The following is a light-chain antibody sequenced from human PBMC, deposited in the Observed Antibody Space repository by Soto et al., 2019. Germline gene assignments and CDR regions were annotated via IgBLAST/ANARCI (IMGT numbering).Light chain of an antibody. Sequence: IQMTQSPSALSASVGDRVTITCRASQSISSYLNWYQQKPGKAPKVLIYAASSLQSGVPSRFSGSGSGTDFTLTISSLQPEDFATYYCQQSYSIPWTFGQGTKVDIK. J-gene: IGKJ1*01. V-gene: IGKV1-39*01. CDR3: QQSYSIPWT. CDR2: AAS. CDR1: QSISSY.